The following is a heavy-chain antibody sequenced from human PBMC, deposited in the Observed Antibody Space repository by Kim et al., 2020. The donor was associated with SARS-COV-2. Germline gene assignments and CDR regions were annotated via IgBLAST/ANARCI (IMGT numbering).Heavy chain of an antibody. CDR3: ARDYYESSGYYYYYYGLDV. CDR1: GYTFSRFG. V-gene: IGHV1-18*01. D-gene: IGHD3-22*01. J-gene: IGHJ6*02. CDR2: ISASNDNI. Sequence: ASVKVSCKASGYTFSRFGISWVPQAPGQGLDWMGWISASNDNIKYAEKFQGRVTMTTDTSANTAYMELRTLRSDDTAVYYCARDYYESSGYYYYYYGLDVWGQGTTVTVSS.